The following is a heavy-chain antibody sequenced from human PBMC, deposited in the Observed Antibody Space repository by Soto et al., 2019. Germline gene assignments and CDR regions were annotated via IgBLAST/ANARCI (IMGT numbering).Heavy chain of an antibody. CDR3: ARGLLYATTYCDY. V-gene: IGHV1-69*06. D-gene: IGHD2-8*01. J-gene: IGHJ4*02. CDR1: GDTFTTNS. CDR2: IIPVVGTT. Sequence: QVQLVQSGDEVKKPGSSVKVSCKASGDTFTTNSLNWVRQAPGQGLEWMGGIIPVVGTTKYAQKYQDRVTITGDKSTNTAYMELSSLRSDDTAVYYCARGLLYATTYCDYWGQGTPVTVSS.